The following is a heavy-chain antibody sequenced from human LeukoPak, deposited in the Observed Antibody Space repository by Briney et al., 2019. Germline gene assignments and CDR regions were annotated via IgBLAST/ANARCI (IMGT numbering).Heavy chain of an antibody. V-gene: IGHV3-30-3*01. CDR2: ISYDGSNK. CDR1: GFTFSSYA. CDR3: AKASSFGRWYYDSSGPI. J-gene: IGHJ4*02. Sequence: GGSLRLSCAASGFTFSSYAMHWVRRAPGKGLEWVAVISYDGSNKYYADSVKGRFTISRDNSKNTLYLQMNSLRAEDTAVYYCAKASSFGRWYYDSSGPIWGQGTLVTVSS. D-gene: IGHD3-22*01.